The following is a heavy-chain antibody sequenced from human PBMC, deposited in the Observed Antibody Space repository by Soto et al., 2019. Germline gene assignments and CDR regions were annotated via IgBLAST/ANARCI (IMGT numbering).Heavy chain of an antibody. CDR2: ISAYNGNT. D-gene: IGHD3-10*01. CDR3: ARDRRLWFGELYNWFDH. Sequence: QVQLVQSGAEVKKPGASVKVSCKASGYTFTSYGISWVRQAPGQGLEWMGWISAYNGNTNYAQKLQGRVTMTTDTSTSTADMELRSVRSDDTAVYYSARDRRLWFGELYNWFDHWGQGTLVTVSS. CDR1: GYTFTSYG. V-gene: IGHV1-18*01. J-gene: IGHJ5*02.